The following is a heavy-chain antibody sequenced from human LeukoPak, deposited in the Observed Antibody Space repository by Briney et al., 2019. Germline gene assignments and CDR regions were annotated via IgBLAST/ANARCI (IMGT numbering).Heavy chain of an antibody. J-gene: IGHJ3*02. D-gene: IGHD3-9*01. CDR1: GFNFSDYY. CDR3: ARVGDSYYYILTGYYIAAAFDI. Sequence: GGSLRLSCAASGFNFSDYYMSWIRQAPGKGLEWVSYISSSSSYTNYADSVKGRFTISRDNAKNSLYLQMNSLSAEDTAVYYCARVGDSYYYILTGYYIAAAFDIWGQGTMVTVSS. V-gene: IGHV3-11*05. CDR2: ISSSSSYT.